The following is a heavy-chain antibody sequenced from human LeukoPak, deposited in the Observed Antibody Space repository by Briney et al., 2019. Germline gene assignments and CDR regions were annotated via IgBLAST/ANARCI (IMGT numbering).Heavy chain of an antibody. CDR1: GFTFSSYW. J-gene: IGHJ3*02. CDR3: ARAAYYYDSSGIRSAFDI. CDR2: IKQDGSEK. D-gene: IGHD3-22*01. Sequence: GGSLRLSCAASGFTFSSYWMSWVRQAPGKGLEWVANIKQDGSEKYYVDSVKGRFTISRDNSKNTLYLQMNSLRAEDTAVYYCARAAYYYDSSGIRSAFDIWGQGTMVTVSS. V-gene: IGHV3-7*01.